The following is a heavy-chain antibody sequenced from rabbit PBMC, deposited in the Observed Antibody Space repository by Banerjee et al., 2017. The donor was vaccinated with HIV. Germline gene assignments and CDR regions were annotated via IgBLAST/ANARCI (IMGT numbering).Heavy chain of an antibody. V-gene: IGHV1S40*01. D-gene: IGHD4-1*01. J-gene: IGHJ4*01. CDR2: IYTGRSGNI. CDR1: GFSFSSAYD. CDR3: ARDLAGVIGWNFNL. Sequence: QSLEESGGDLVKPGASLTLTCTASGFSFSSAYDMCWVRQAPGKGLEWIACIYTGRSGNIYYASWAKGRFTISKTSSTTVTLQMTSLTAADTATYFCARDLAGVIGWNFNLWGPGTLVTVS.